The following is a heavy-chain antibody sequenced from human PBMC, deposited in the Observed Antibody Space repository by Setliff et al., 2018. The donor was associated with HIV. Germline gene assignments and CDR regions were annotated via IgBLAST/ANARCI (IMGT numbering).Heavy chain of an antibody. CDR3: ARGLDIVLMVYAIPDAFDI. Sequence: SETLSLTCTVSGGSISRYYWSWVRQPPGKGLEWIGCFYYIGSTKYNPSLKSRVTISVDTSKNQFSLKLSSVTAADTAVYYCARGLDIVLMVYAIPDAFDIWGQGTMVTVSS. V-gene: IGHV4-59*08. J-gene: IGHJ3*02. CDR2: FYYIGST. D-gene: IGHD2-8*01. CDR1: GGSISRYY.